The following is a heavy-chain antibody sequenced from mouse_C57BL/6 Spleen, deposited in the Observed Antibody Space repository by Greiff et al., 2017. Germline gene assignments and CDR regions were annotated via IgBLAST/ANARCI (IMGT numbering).Heavy chain of an antibody. CDR3: ARGGPYPGYFDV. Sequence: EVQVVESGGGLVQPGESLKLSCESNEYEFPSHDMSWVRKTPEKRLELVAAINSDGGSPSYPDTMEGRFILSRDNTKTTLYLQMSSLRSEDTALYYCARGGPYPGYFDVWGTGTTVTVSS. V-gene: IGHV5-2*01. CDR1: EYEFPSHD. CDR2: INSDGGSP. J-gene: IGHJ1*03. D-gene: IGHD2-10*01.